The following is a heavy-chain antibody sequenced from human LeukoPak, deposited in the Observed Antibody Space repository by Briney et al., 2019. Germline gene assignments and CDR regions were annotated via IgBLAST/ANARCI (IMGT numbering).Heavy chain of an antibody. J-gene: IGHJ4*02. CDR2: IKQDGSEK. D-gene: IGHD3-3*01. CDR3: ARDAGYDFWTGYYDF. CDR1: GFXFRSYW. Sequence: PGGSLRLSCVASGFXFRSYWISWVRQAPGKGREWVAHIKQDGSEKYYVDSVKGRFTTSRDIAQNSLYLQMNSLGAEDTAVYFCARDAGYDFWTGYYDFWGQGTLVTVSS. V-gene: IGHV3-7*05.